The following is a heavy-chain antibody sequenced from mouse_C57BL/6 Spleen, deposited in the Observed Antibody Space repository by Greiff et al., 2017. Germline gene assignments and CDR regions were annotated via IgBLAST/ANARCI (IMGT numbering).Heavy chain of an antibody. D-gene: IGHD4-1*01. Sequence: DVQLVESGPELVKPGDSVKISCKASGYSFTGYFMNWVMQSHGKSLEWIGRINPYNGDTFYNQKFKGKATLTVDKSSSTSHMELRSLTSEDSAVYYGARERPQPHWGFAYWGQGTLVTVSA. CDR2: INPYNGDT. CDR1: GYSFTGYF. V-gene: IGHV1-20*01. CDR3: ARERPQPHWGFAY. J-gene: IGHJ3*01.